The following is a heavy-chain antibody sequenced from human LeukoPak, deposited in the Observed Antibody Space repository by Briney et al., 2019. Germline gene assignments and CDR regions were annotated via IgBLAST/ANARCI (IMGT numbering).Heavy chain of an antibody. V-gene: IGHV1-69*04. CDR2: IITIFGIA. CDR1: GGTFSSYA. Sequence: ASVKVSCKASGGTFSSYAISWVRQAPGQGLEWMGRIITIFGIANYAQKFQGRVTITADKSTSTAHMELSSLRSEDTAVYYCARVSSDSSGYYPYYFDYWGQGTLVTVSS. D-gene: IGHD3-22*01. J-gene: IGHJ4*02. CDR3: ARVSSDSSGYYPYYFDY.